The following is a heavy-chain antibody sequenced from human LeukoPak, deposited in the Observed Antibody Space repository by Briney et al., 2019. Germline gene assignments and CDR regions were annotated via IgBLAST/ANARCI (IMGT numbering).Heavy chain of an antibody. D-gene: IGHD6-13*01. CDR2: IYSGGST. CDR1: GFTVSSNY. V-gene: IGHV3-53*01. CDR3: ARDLSSSSWSPPGY. Sequence: GGSLRLSCAASGFTVSSNYMSWVRQAPGKGLEWVSVIYSGGSTYYADSVKGRFTISRDNSKNTLYLQMNSLRAEDTAVYYCARDLSSSSWSPPGYWGQGTLVTVSS. J-gene: IGHJ4*02.